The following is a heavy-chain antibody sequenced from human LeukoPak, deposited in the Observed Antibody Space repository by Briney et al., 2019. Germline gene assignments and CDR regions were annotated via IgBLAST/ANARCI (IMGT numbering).Heavy chain of an antibody. CDR2: ILYSGST. J-gene: IGHJ5*02. V-gene: IGHV4-39*07. Sequence: PSETLSLTCSVSGDSISSSMYYWGWIRQPPGRGLEWIGNILYSGSTYYNPSFKSRVTISVDTSKNQFSLKLSSVTAADTAVYYCARGLRNYPLKRDWFDPWGQGTLVTVSS. CDR1: GDSISSSMYY. D-gene: IGHD1-14*01. CDR3: ARGLRNYPLKRDWFDP.